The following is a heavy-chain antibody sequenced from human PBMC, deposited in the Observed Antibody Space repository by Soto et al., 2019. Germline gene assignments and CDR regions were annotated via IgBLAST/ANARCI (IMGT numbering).Heavy chain of an antibody. J-gene: IGHJ4*02. Sequence: PGGSLRLSCAASGFTFSSYAMNWVRQAPGKGLEWVSVISGSGGSTYYADSVKGRFTISRDNSKNTLYLQMNSLRAEDTAVYYCAKDPEGYSGYNYFDYWGQGTLVTVSS. CDR1: GFTFSSYA. D-gene: IGHD5-12*01. CDR3: AKDPEGYSGYNYFDY. V-gene: IGHV3-23*01. CDR2: ISGSGGST.